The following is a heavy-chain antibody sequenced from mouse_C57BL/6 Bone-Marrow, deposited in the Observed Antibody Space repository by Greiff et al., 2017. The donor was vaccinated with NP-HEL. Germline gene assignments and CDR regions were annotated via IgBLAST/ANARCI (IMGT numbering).Heavy chain of an antibody. J-gene: IGHJ1*03. V-gene: IGHV5-4*03. CDR1: GFTFSSYA. Sequence: EVKLVESGGGLVKPGGSLKLSCAASGFTFSSYAMSWVRQTPEKRLEWVATISDGGSYTYYPDNVKGRFTISRDNAKNNLYLQLSHLKSEDTAMYYCARRDYGSSYWYFDGWGTGTTVTVSS. D-gene: IGHD1-1*01. CDR3: ARRDYGSSYWYFDG. CDR2: ISDGGSYT.